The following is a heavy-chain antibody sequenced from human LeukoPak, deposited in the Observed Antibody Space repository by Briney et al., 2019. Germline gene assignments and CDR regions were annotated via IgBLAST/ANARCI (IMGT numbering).Heavy chain of an antibody. CDR1: GFTVSSNY. Sequence: PGGSLRLSCAASGFTVSSNYMSWVRQAPGKGLEWVAGLYIGGSTKYADSVRGRFTISSDNSKNTLYLQMNSLRTEDSAVYYCARQGIDDSSGYYVYWGQGTLVTVSS. CDR2: LYIGGST. D-gene: IGHD3-22*01. J-gene: IGHJ4*02. CDR3: ARQGIDDSSGYYVY. V-gene: IGHV3-66*04.